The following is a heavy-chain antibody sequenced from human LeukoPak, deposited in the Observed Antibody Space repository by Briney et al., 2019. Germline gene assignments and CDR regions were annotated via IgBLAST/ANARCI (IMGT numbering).Heavy chain of an antibody. CDR1: GYSISSGYY. J-gene: IGHJ4*02. D-gene: IGHD6-19*01. CDR3: ARRDSSGWFMFDY. CDR2: IYNSGRT. V-gene: IGHV4-38-2*01. Sequence: SETLSLTCAVSGYSISSGYYWGWIRQPPGKGVEWIGSIYNSGRTYYNPSLKRRVTISVDTSKNQFSLKLSSVTAADTAVYYCARRDSSGWFMFDYWGQGTLVTVSS.